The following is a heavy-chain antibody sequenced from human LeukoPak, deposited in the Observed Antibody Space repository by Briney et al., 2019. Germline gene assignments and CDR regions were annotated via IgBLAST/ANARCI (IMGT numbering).Heavy chain of an antibody. CDR1: GGTFSRYA. J-gene: IGHJ4*02. CDR3: ANVGCSSTSCLGPFDY. Sequence: SVKVSCKASGGTFSRYAISWVRQAPGQGLEWMGRIIPILGIANYAQTFQGRVTITADKSTSTAYMELSSLRSEDTAVYYCANVGCSSTSCLGPFDYWGQGTLVTVSS. D-gene: IGHD2-2*01. V-gene: IGHV1-69*04. CDR2: IIPILGIA.